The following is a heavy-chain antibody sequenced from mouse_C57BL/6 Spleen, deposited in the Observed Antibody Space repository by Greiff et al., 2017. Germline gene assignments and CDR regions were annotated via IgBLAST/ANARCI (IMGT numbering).Heavy chain of an antibody. Sequence: ESGPGLVKPSQSLSLTCSVTGYSITSGYYWNWIRQFPGNKLEWMGYISYDGSNNYNPSLKNRISITRDTSKNQFFLKLNSLTTEDTATYYCASIYYYGSSYGWYFDVWGTGTTVTVSS. J-gene: IGHJ1*03. CDR1: GYSITSGYY. CDR2: ISYDGSN. CDR3: ASIYYYGSSYGWYFDV. V-gene: IGHV3-6*01. D-gene: IGHD1-1*01.